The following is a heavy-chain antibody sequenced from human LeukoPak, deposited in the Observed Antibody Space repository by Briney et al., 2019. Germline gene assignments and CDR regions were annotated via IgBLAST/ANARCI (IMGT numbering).Heavy chain of an antibody. J-gene: IGHJ6*02. Sequence: PGGSLRLSCVASGFTFSNYWMTWLRQAPGKGLEWVANIKQDGSEKYYLDSVKGRFTISRDNAKNSLYLHMNSLRAEDTAVYYCAKDIGYNWNAQGYGMDVWGQGTTVTASS. CDR2: IKQDGSEK. D-gene: IGHD1-20*01. V-gene: IGHV3-7*01. CDR3: AKDIGYNWNAQGYGMDV. CDR1: GFTFSNYW.